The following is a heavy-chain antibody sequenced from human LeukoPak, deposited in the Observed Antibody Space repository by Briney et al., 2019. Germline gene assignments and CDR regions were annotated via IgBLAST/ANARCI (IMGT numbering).Heavy chain of an antibody. J-gene: IGHJ4*02. D-gene: IGHD2-15*01. CDR1: GGSISSGGYS. V-gene: IGHV4-30-2*01. CDR3: ARLSVADCRGGSCNDY. CDR2: IYHSGST. Sequence: PSQTLSLTCAVSGGSISSGGYSWSWIRQPPGKGLEWIGYIYHSGSTYYNPSLKSRVTISVDRSKNQFSLKLSSVTAADTAVYYCARLSVADCRGGSCNDYWGQGTLVTVSS.